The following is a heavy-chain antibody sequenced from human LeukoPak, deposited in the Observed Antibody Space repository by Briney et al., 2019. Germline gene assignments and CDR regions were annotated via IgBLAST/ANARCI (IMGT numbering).Heavy chain of an antibody. J-gene: IGHJ4*02. V-gene: IGHV1-18*01. CDR2: ISAYNGNT. Sequence: ASVKVSCKASGYTFTSYDINWVRQATGQGLEWMGWISAYNGNTNYAQKLQGRVTMTTDTSTSTAYMELRSLRSDDTAVYYCASGYSYGKFDYWGQGTLVTVSS. D-gene: IGHD5-18*01. CDR3: ASGYSYGKFDY. CDR1: GYTFTSYD.